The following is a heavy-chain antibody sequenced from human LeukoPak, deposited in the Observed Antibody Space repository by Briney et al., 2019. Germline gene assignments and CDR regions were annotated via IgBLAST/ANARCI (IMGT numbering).Heavy chain of an antibody. CDR1: GYTFTSYA. CDR3: ARDSVLLWFGETPGGWFDP. CDR2: INAGNGNT. D-gene: IGHD3-10*01. V-gene: IGHV1-3*01. Sequence: GASVKVSCKASGYTFTSYAVHWVRQAPGQRLEWMGWINAGNGNTKYSQKFQGRVTITRDTSASTAYMELSSLRSEDTAVYYCARDSVLLWFGETPGGWFDPWGQGTLVTVSS. J-gene: IGHJ5*02.